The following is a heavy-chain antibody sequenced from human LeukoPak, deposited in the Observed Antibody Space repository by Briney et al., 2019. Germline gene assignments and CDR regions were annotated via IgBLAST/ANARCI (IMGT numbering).Heavy chain of an antibody. V-gene: IGHV1-69*04. Sequence: ASVKVSCKASGGTFSSYAISWVRQAPGQGLEWMGRIIPILGIANYAQKFQGRVTITADKSTSTAYMELSSLRSEDTAVYYCASSPGAVSRDGYNYYFDYWGQGTLVTVSS. D-gene: IGHD5-24*01. CDR3: ASSPGAVSRDGYNYYFDY. CDR1: GGTFSSYA. CDR2: IIPILGIA. J-gene: IGHJ4*02.